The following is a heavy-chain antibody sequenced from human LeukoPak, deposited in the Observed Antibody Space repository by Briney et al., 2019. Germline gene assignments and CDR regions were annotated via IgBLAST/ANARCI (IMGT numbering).Heavy chain of an antibody. Sequence: SETLSLTCTVSGGSIRSSSYYWGWIRQPPGKGLEWIGTIYYSGSTYYNPSLKSRVTISVDTSKNQFSLKLSSVTAADTAVYYCARVVRGVVVVAATLNYYYYMDVWGKGTTVTISS. CDR1: GGSIRSSSYY. D-gene: IGHD2-15*01. J-gene: IGHJ6*03. V-gene: IGHV4-39*07. CDR3: ARVVRGVVVVAATLNYYYYMDV. CDR2: IYYSGST.